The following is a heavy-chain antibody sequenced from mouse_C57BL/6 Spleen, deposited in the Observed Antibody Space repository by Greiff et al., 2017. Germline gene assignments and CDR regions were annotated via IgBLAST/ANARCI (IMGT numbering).Heavy chain of an antibody. CDR2: INPNNGGT. CDR3: AREGYFFAY. V-gene: IGHV1-26*01. Sequence: EVQLQQSGPELVKPGASVKISCKASGYTFTDYYMNWVKQSHGKSLEWIGDINPNNGGTSYNQKFKGKATLTVDKSSSTAYMELRSLTSEDSAVYYCAREGYFFAYWGQGTLGTVSA. J-gene: IGHJ3*01. D-gene: IGHD2-3*01. CDR1: GYTFTDYY.